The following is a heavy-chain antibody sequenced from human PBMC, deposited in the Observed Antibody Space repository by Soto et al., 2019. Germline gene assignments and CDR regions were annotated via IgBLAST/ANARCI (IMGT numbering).Heavy chain of an antibody. Sequence: EVQLVESGGGLVQPGGSLRLSCAASGFTFSGSWMHWVRQAPGKGLVWVSRINGDGSGTSYADFVKGRFTISRDDAKNTLFLQMNGLRXXXTAVYYCARGIFGSGTANDYWGQGTLVTVSS. J-gene: IGHJ4*02. D-gene: IGHD3-10*01. CDR1: GFTFSGSW. V-gene: IGHV3-74*01. CDR3: ARGIFGSGTANDY. CDR2: INGDGSGT.